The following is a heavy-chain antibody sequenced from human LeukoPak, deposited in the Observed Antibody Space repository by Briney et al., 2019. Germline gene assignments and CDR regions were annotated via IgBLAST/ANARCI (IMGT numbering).Heavy chain of an antibody. J-gene: IGHJ6*02. CDR2: TYTSGST. CDR3: ARGDYGFHGMDV. V-gene: IGHV4-4*07. CDR1: GGSISSYY. D-gene: IGHD4-17*01. Sequence: SETLSLTCTVSGGSISSYYWSWVRQPAGKGLEWIGRTYTSGSTNYNPSLKSRVTMSVDTSKNQFSLRLRSVTAADTAVYYCARGDYGFHGMDVWGQGTTVTVSS.